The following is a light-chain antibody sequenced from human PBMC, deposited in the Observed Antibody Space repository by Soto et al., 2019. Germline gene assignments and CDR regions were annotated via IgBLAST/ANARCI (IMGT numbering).Light chain of an antibody. CDR3: QSYDSRLSNYV. Sequence: QSVLTQPPSVSEAPRQRVTISCSGSSSNIGNNAVNWYQQLPGKAPKLLIYGNINRPSGVPDRFSGSKSGPSASLAITGLQAEDEADYYCQSYDSRLSNYVFGGGTKLTVL. V-gene: IGLV1-40*01. CDR1: SSNIGNNA. CDR2: GNI. J-gene: IGLJ1*01.